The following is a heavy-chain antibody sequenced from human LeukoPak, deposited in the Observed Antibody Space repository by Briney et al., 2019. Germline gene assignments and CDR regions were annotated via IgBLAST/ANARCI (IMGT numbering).Heavy chain of an antibody. CDR2: VDPGGSET. CDR1: GYIFTDFW. Sequence: GESLKISCKASGYIFTDFWIGWVRQMPGKGLEWMGIVDPGGSETRYSASYKGQVTISADNSITTAYLQWNSLKPSDTAKYYCATSSDYYAFAHWGQGSLVIVSS. V-gene: IGHV5-51*01. CDR3: ATSSDYYAFAH. D-gene: IGHD4-17*01. J-gene: IGHJ4*02.